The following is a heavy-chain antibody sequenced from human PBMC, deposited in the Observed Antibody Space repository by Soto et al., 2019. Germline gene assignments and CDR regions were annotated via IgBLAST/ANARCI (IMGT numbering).Heavy chain of an antibody. CDR1: GYTFTSYA. J-gene: IGHJ5*02. CDR3: ARVLVDIVATEEAFWFDP. D-gene: IGHD5-12*01. V-gene: IGHV1-3*01. Sequence: ASVKVSCKASGYTFTSYAMHWVRQAPGQRLEWMGWINAGNGNTKYSQKFQGRVTITRDTSASTAYMELSSVTAADTAVYYCARVLVDIVATEEAFWFDPWGQGTLVTVSS. CDR2: INAGNGNT.